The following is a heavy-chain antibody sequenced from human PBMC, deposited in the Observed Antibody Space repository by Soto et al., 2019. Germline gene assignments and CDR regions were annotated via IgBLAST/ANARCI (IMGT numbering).Heavy chain of an antibody. J-gene: IGHJ3*02. D-gene: IGHD6-6*01. CDR3: ARVEYSSSKGAFDI. CDR1: GGTFSSYA. V-gene: IGHV1-69*13. Sequence: VASVKVSCKASGGTFSSYAISWVRQAPGQGLEWMGGIIPIFGTANYAQKFQGRVTITADESTSTAYMELSSLRSEDTAVYYCARVEYSSSKGAFDIWGQGTMVTVSS. CDR2: IIPIFGTA.